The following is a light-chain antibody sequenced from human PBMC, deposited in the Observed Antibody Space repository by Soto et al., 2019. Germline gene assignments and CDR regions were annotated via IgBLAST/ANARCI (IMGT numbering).Light chain of an antibody. Sequence: QSALTQPPSASGSPGQSVTISCTGTSSDIGYYNFVSWYQQNPGKAPRLLIYEVNKRPSGVPDRFSGSKSGNTASLTVSGLQAADEAEYYCTSYAGSDVHYVFGTGTKLTVL. CDR3: TSYAGSDVHYV. V-gene: IGLV2-8*01. CDR2: EVN. CDR1: SSDIGYYNF. J-gene: IGLJ1*01.